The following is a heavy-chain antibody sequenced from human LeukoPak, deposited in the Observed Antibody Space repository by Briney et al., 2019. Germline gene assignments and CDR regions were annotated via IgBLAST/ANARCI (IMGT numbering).Heavy chain of an antibody. V-gene: IGHV4-59*12. CDR1: GGSISSYY. Sequence: SETLSLTYTVSGGSISSYYWSWIRLPPGKGLEWIGYIYYSGSTNYNPSLKSRVTISVDTSKNQFSLKLSSVTAADTAVYYCARDRSATPGFDYWGQGTLVTVSS. J-gene: IGHJ4*02. CDR2: IYYSGST. D-gene: IGHD5-12*01. CDR3: ARDRSATPGFDY.